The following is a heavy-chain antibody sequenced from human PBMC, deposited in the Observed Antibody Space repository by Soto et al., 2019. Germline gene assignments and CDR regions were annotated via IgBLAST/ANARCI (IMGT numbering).Heavy chain of an antibody. J-gene: IGHJ5*02. CDR3: ARSVFP. CDR2: TFYIGSP. CDR1: GGSISSGGYY. V-gene: IGHV4-31*03. Sequence: QVQLQESGPGLVKPSQTLSLTCTVSGGSISSGGYYWNWIRQHPGKGLEWIGYTFYIGSPYYNPSLKTRVTISVDTSKNQFSLKLNSVTAADTAVYYCARSVFPWGQGTLVTVSS.